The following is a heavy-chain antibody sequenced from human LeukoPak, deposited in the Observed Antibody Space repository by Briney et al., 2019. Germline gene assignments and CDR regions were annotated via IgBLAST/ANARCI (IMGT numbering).Heavy chain of an antibody. V-gene: IGHV1-69*04. CDR1: GGTFSSYA. CDR3: ARTKSDLWLGELSPY. D-gene: IGHD3-10*01. J-gene: IGHJ4*02. Sequence: SVKVSCKASGGTFSSYAIIWVRQAPGQGLEWMGRIIPILGIANYAQKFQGRVTITADKSTSTAYMELSSLRSEDTAVYYCARTKSDLWLGELSPYWGQGTLVTVSS. CDR2: IIPILGIA.